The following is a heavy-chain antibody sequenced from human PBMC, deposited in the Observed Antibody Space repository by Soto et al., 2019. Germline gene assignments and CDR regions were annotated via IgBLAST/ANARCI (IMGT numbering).Heavy chain of an antibody. CDR3: ARGTLTSYVDY. V-gene: IGHV4-59*01. Sequence: ENLSLTCSGSGGSISRDYWTWIRQPPGKGLEWIGYFYYSGSTNYNPSLKSRVTISVDTSKNQFSLKLSSVTAADTAVYYCARGTLTSYVDYWGQGTLVTVS. CDR1: GGSISRDY. CDR2: FYYSGST. J-gene: IGHJ4*02.